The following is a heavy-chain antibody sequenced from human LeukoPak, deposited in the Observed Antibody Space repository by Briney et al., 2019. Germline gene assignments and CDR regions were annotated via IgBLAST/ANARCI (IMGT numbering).Heavy chain of an antibody. CDR3: ARDADDILTGYYPYFDY. V-gene: IGHV3-21*01. D-gene: IGHD3-9*01. CDR2: ISSSSSYI. Sequence: TGGSLRLSCAASGFTFSSYSMNWVRQAPGKGLEWVSSISSSSSYIYYADSVKGRFTISRDNAKNSLYLQRNSLRAEDTAVYYCARDADDILTGYYPYFDYWGQGTLVTVSS. CDR1: GFTFSSYS. J-gene: IGHJ4*02.